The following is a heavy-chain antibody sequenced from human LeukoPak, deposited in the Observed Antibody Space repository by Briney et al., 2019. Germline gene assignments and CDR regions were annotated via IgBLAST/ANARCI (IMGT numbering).Heavy chain of an antibody. CDR1: GFTFSSYS. V-gene: IGHV3-23*01. D-gene: IGHD1-26*01. J-gene: IGHJ4*02. CDR2: ISGSGGST. Sequence: GGSLRLSCAASGFTFSSYSMNWVRQAPGKGLEWASAISGSGGSTYYADSVKGRFTISRDNSKNTLYLQMNSLRAEDTAVYYCAKDPFSSIVGATTDYWGQGTLVTVSS. CDR3: AKDPFSSIVGATTDY.